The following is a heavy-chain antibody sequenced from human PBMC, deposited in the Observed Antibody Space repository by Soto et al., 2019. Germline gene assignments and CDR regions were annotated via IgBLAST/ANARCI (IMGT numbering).Heavy chain of an antibody. Sequence: QVQLQESRPGLVKPSETLSLTCTVSVGSIRNYYWSWIRQPAGKGLERIGRIYTSGSTNYNPSLKSRVTMSVDTSAKHFSLELSSVTAAHTAVYYCAAVNYYDSSGYYYPYWGQGTLVTVSS. CDR2: IYTSGST. V-gene: IGHV4-4*07. CDR3: AAVNYYDSSGYYYPY. J-gene: IGHJ4*02. D-gene: IGHD3-22*01. CDR1: VGSIRNYY.